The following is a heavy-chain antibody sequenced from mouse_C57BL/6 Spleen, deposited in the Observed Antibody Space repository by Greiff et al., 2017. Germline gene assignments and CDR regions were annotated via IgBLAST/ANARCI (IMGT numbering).Heavy chain of an antibody. D-gene: IGHD2-4*01. CDR3: ARDRGMILDY. CDR1: GFTFSSYA. Sequence: EVKLQESGGGLVKPGGSLKLSCAASGFTFSSYAMSWVRQTPEKRLEWVATISDGGSYTYYPDNVKGRFTISRDNAKNNLYLQMSHLKSEDTAMYYCARDRGMILDYWGQGTTLTVSS. V-gene: IGHV5-4*01. J-gene: IGHJ2*01. CDR2: ISDGGSYT.